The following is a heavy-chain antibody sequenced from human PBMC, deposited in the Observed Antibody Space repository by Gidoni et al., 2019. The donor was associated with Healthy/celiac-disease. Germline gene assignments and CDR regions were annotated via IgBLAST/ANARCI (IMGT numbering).Heavy chain of an antibody. CDR2: ISAYNGNT. CDR3: ARDNGFEWFGELLYLYYYYYGMDV. V-gene: IGHV1-18*04. D-gene: IGHD3-10*01. Sequence: QVQLVQSGAEVKKPGASVKVSCKASGYTFTSYGISWVRPAPGQGLEWMGWISAYNGNTNYAQKLQGRVTMTTDTSTSTAYMELRSLRSDDTAVYYCARDNGFEWFGELLYLYYYYYGMDVWGQGTTVTVSS. CDR1: GYTFTSYG. J-gene: IGHJ6*02.